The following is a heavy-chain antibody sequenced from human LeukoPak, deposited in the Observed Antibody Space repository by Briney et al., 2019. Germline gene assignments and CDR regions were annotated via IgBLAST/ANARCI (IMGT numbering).Heavy chain of an antibody. Sequence: SETLSLTCAVYGGSFSGYYWSWIRRPPGKGLEWIGEINHSGSTNYNPSLKSRVTISVDTSKNQFSLKLSSVTAADTAVYYCARLKSVITCWFDPWGQGTLVTVSS. CDR1: GGSFSGYY. D-gene: IGHD3-22*01. J-gene: IGHJ5*02. CDR2: INHSGST. CDR3: ARLKSVITCWFDP. V-gene: IGHV4-34*01.